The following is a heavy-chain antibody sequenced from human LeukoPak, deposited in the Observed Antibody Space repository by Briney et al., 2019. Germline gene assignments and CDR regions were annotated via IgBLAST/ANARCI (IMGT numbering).Heavy chain of an antibody. CDR1: GGSISSSSYY. CDR2: IYYSGST. J-gene: IGHJ4*02. CDR3: AREQYGVRGVQDY. D-gene: IGHD3-10*01. V-gene: IGHV4-39*07. Sequence: SETLSLTCTVSGGSISSSSYYWGWIRQPPGKGLEWIGSIYYSGSTYYNPSLKSRVTISVDTSKNQFSLKLSSVTAADTAVYYCAREQYGVRGVQDYWGQGTLVTVSS.